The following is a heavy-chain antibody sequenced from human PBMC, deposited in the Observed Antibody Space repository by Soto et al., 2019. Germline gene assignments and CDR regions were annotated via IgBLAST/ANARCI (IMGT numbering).Heavy chain of an antibody. D-gene: IGHD5-18*01. Sequence: QVQLQESGPGLVKPSQTLSLTCTVSGGSISSGDYYWSWIRQPPGKGLEWIGYIYYSGITYYNPSLKSRVIISVDTSKKQFSLKLSSVTAADTAVYYCARTKDTAMTNDYWGQGTLVTVSS. J-gene: IGHJ4*02. CDR2: IYYSGIT. CDR3: ARTKDTAMTNDY. V-gene: IGHV4-30-4*01. CDR1: GGSISSGDYY.